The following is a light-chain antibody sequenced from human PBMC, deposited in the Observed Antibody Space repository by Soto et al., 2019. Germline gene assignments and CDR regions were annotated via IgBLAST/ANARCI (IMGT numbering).Light chain of an antibody. J-gene: IGKJ4*01. V-gene: IGKV1-5*01. CDR2: DVS. CDR1: QSTNNL. Sequence: DVQMTHSPSTLSESVGDRVTITCRASQSTNNLSARYQQKPGKAPKFLIYDVSSLESGVPSRFSGSGSGTEFTRNNSSLQPEDFATYYCQQYDSYPRNFGGGTKVDIK. CDR3: QQYDSYPRN.